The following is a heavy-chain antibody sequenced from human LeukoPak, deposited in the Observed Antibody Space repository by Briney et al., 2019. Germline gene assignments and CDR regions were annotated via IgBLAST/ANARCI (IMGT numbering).Heavy chain of an antibody. D-gene: IGHD1-7*01. CDR3: ARMNYVSSGWGAPFDY. J-gene: IGHJ4*02. Sequence: GGSLRLSCAASGFTFSDYYMSWIRQAPGKGLEWVSYISSSGSAIYYADSVKGRFTIFRDNAKNSLYLKMNSLRAEDTAVYYCARMNYVSSGWGAPFDYWGQGTLVTVSS. CDR1: GFTFSDYY. V-gene: IGHV3-11*04. CDR2: ISSSGSAI.